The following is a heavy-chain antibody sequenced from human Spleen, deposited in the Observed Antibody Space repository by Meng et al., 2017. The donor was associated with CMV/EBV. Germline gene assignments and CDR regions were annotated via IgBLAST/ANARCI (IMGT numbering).Heavy chain of an antibody. CDR2: IYYTGSI. Sequence: GSLRLSCAVYGGSFSGYYWTWIRQPPGKGLEWIGNIYYTGSINYNPSLQSRITISLDTPKNRFSLRLSSVTAADTAVYYCARDIGYSYGSDYYYYGWDVWGQGTTVTVSS. D-gene: IGHD5-18*01. V-gene: IGHV4-59*01. CDR1: GGSFSGYY. CDR3: ARDIGYSYGSDYYYYGWDV. J-gene: IGHJ6*02.